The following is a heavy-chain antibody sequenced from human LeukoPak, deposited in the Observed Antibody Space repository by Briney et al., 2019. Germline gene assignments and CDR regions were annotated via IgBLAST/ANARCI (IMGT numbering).Heavy chain of an antibody. D-gene: IGHD3-22*01. J-gene: IGHJ5*02. CDR1: GGTFTSYD. CDR2: MNPNSGNT. CDR3: ARRYYDSSGYSPYNWFDP. V-gene: IGHV1-8*03. Sequence: ASVKVSCKASGGTFTSYDINWVRQATGQGLEWMGWMNPNSGNTGYAQKFQGRVTITRNTSISTAYMELSSLRSEDTAVYYCARRYYDSSGYSPYNWFDPWGQGTLVTVSS.